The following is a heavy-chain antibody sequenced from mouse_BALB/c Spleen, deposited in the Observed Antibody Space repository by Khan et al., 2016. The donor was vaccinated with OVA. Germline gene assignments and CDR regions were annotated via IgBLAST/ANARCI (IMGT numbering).Heavy chain of an antibody. CDR1: GYTFTNYG. V-gene: IGHV9-3*02. CDR3: ARGDDMYGPWCAY. D-gene: IGHD2-14*01. Sequence: QIQLVQSGPELKKPGETVKISCKASGYTFTNYGMNWVKQAPGKGLKWMGWINTNTGEPTYAEELKERFAFSLETSASTAYLQINNLKKEATATYFGARGDDMYGPWCAYWGQATLVTVSA. CDR2: INTNTGEP. J-gene: IGHJ3*01.